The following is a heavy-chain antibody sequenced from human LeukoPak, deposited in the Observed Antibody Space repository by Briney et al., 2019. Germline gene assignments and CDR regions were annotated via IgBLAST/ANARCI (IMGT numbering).Heavy chain of an antibody. CDR1: GFTFSSYG. D-gene: IGHD3-10*01. CDR2: IRYDGSNK. J-gene: IGHJ6*02. CDR3: AKDDSYGSGPYGMDV. V-gene: IGHV3-30*02. Sequence: GGSLRLSCGASGFTFSSYGMHWVRQAPGKGLEWVAFIRYDGSNKCYADSVKGRFTISRDNSKNTLYLQMNSLRAEDTAVYYCAKDDSYGSGPYGMDVWGQGTTVTVSS.